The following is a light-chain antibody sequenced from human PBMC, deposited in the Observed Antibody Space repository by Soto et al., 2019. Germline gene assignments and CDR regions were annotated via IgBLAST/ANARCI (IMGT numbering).Light chain of an antibody. CDR3: QTWATGPDWV. Sequence: QLVLTQSPSASASLGASVKLTCTLSSGHSTYAIAWHQQQPEKGPRYLMKLDSDGSHSKGDGIPDRFSGSSSGAERYLTISSLQSEDEDDYYCQTWATGPDWVFGGGTKLTVL. V-gene: IGLV4-69*01. J-gene: IGLJ3*02. CDR2: LDSDGSH. CDR1: SGHSTYA.